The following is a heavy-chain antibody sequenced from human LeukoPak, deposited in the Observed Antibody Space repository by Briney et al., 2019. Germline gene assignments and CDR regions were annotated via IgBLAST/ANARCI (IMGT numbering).Heavy chain of an antibody. CDR3: ATRFLYYYDTSGYYY. CDR2: IYYSGST. J-gene: IGHJ4*02. CDR1: GGSISSGDYY. D-gene: IGHD3-22*01. Sequence: PSETLSLTCTVSGGSISSGDYYWSWIRQPPGKGLEWIGYIYYSGSTYYNPSLKSRVTISVDTSKNQFSLKLSSVTAADTAVYYCATRFLYYYDTSGYYYWGQGTLVTVSS. V-gene: IGHV4-30-4*01.